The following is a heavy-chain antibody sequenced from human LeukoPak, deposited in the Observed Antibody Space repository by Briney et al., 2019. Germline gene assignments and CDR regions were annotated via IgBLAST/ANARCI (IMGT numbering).Heavy chain of an antibody. CDR2: INPSGGST. CDR1: GYTFTSYY. Sequence: GASVKVSCKASGYTFTSYYMHWVRQAPGQVLEWMGIINPSGGSTSYAQKFQGRVTMTRDTSTSTVYMELSSLRSEDTAVYYCARGAAAGAKSNYYYGMDVWGQGTTVTVSS. J-gene: IGHJ6*02. V-gene: IGHV1-46*01. D-gene: IGHD6-13*01. CDR3: ARGAAAGAKSNYYYGMDV.